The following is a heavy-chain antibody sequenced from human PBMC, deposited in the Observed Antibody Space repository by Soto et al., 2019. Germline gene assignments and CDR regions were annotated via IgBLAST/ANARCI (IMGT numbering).Heavy chain of an antibody. V-gene: IGHV1-3*01. CDR2: IIAGNGNT. CDR3: AGDSSGWYPDYFDY. Sequence: ASVKVSCKASGYTFTSYAMHWVRQAPGQRLEGMGWIIAGNGNTKYSLKYQARVTMTRDTSACTAYMELSSLRSEDTAVYYCAGDSSGWYPDYFDYWGQGTLVTVSS. D-gene: IGHD6-19*01. CDR1: GYTFTSYA. J-gene: IGHJ4*02.